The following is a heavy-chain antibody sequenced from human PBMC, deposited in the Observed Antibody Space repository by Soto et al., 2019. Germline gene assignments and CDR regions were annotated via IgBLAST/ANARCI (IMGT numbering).Heavy chain of an antibody. CDR1: GFTLSRHT. CDR3: VRDYYDTSGYPNTFDM. V-gene: IGHV3-21*01. J-gene: IGHJ3*02. CDR2: IGSRTSDI. Sequence: LRLSCAASGFTLSRHTMNWVRQAPGKGLEWVSFIGSRTSDIYYADSVKDRFTISRDNAKNSLYLDLTRLRAEDTAVYFCVRDYYDTSGYPNTFDMWGQGTMVTVSS. D-gene: IGHD3-22*01.